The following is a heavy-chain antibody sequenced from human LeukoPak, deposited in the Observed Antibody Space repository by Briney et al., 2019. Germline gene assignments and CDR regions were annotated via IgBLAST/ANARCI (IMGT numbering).Heavy chain of an antibody. V-gene: IGHV3-21*01. CDR1: GFTFSWYS. J-gene: IGHJ3*02. CDR2: ISSSSSYI. Sequence: KSGGSLRLSCAASGFTFSWYSMNWVRQSPGKGLEWVSSISSSSSYIYYADSVKGRFTISRDNAKNSLYLQMNSLRAEDTAVYYCARVHPLGGDAFDIWGQGTMVTVSS. CDR3: ARVHPLGGDAFDI. D-gene: IGHD3-16*01.